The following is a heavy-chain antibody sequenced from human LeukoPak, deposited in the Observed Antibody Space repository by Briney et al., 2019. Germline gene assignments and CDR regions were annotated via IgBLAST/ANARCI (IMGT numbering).Heavy chain of an antibody. Sequence: GGSLRLSCAASGLTFSSYAMSWVRQAPGKGLEWVSTISSSGGSTYYADSVKGRFTISRDNSKNTLYLQMNSLRAEDTAVYYCARDTYYYDSSGYRHDAFDIWGQGTMVTVSS. CDR2: ISSSGGST. J-gene: IGHJ3*02. CDR1: GLTFSSYA. V-gene: IGHV3-23*01. CDR3: ARDTYYYDSSGYRHDAFDI. D-gene: IGHD3-22*01.